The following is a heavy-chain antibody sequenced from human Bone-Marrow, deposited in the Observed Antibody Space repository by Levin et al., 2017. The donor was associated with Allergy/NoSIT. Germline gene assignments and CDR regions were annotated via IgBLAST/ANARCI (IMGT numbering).Heavy chain of an antibody. CDR1: GDTLGDLS. CDR2: VDPEDKET. J-gene: IGHJ4*02. CDR3: TPAYYFEN. V-gene: IGHV1-24*01. D-gene: IGHD2-21*01. Sequence: RGESLKISCKVSGDTLGDLSMHWVRQVPGKGLEWMGGVDPEDKETVYAQKFQGRLTLTEDTSTDTAYMDLSSLTSEDTAIYYCTPAYYFENWGQGTLVTVSS.